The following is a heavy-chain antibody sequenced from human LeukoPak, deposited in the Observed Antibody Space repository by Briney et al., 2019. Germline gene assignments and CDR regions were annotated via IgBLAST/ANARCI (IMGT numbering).Heavy chain of an antibody. J-gene: IGHJ5*02. CDR1: GFTFSSYS. CDR3: ARWYYYETSGLYYGSFDN. D-gene: IGHD3-22*01. V-gene: IGHV3-23*01. Sequence: GGSLRLSCAASGFTFSSYSMNWVRQAPGKGLQWVSVIIGSGSSTYYADSVKGRFTISRDNARNTLYLQMNSLRAEDTAVYYCARWYYYETSGLYYGSFDNWGQGTLVTVSS. CDR2: IIGSGSST.